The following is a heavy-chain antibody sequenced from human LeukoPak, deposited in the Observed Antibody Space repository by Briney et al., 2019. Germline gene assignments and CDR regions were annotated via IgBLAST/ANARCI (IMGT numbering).Heavy chain of an antibody. V-gene: IGHV1-2*02. Sequence: GASVKVSCKASGYTFTGYYMHWVRQAPGQGLEWMGWINPNSGGTNYAQKCQGRVTMTRDTSISTAYMELSRLRSDDTAVYYCARTATGTWYSSGWYVGDYWGQGTLVTVSS. CDR1: GYTFTGYY. CDR2: INPNSGGT. CDR3: ARTATGTWYSSGWYVGDY. J-gene: IGHJ4*02. D-gene: IGHD6-19*01.